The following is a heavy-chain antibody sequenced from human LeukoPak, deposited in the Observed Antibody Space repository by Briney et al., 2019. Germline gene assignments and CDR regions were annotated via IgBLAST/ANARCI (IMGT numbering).Heavy chain of an antibody. CDR2: IIPILGIA. D-gene: IGHD6-13*01. Sequence: ASVKVSCKASGGTFSSYAISWVRQAPGQGLKWMGRIIPILGIANYAQKFQGRVTITADKSTSTAYMELSSLRSEDTAVYYCASEAGSSWYDYWGQGTLVTVSS. J-gene: IGHJ4*02. CDR1: GGTFSSYA. V-gene: IGHV1-69*04. CDR3: ASEAGSSWYDY.